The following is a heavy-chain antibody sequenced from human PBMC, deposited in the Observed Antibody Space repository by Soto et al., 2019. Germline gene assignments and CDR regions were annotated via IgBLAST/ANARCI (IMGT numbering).Heavy chain of an antibody. J-gene: IGHJ4*02. CDR3: ARVGSDYDFWSGYLGYYFDY. CDR2: IYYSGST. CDR1: GGSISSYY. V-gene: IGHV4-59*01. D-gene: IGHD3-3*01. Sequence: SETLSLTCTVSGGSISSYYWSWIRQPPGKGLEWIGYIYYSGSTNYNPSLKSRVTISVDTSKNQFSLKLSSVTAADTAVYYCARVGSDYDFWSGYLGYYFDYWGPGTLVTVSS.